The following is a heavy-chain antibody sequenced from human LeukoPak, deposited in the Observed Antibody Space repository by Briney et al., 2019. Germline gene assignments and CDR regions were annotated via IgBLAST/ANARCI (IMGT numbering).Heavy chain of an antibody. V-gene: IGHV1-69*05. D-gene: IGHD2-2*01. CDR1: GGTFSSYA. CDR3: ARAAIVPAAPHPYYYYYYIDV. J-gene: IGHJ6*03. CDR2: IIPIFGTA. Sequence: GASVKVSCKASGGTFSSYAISWVRQAPGQGLEWMGGIIPIFGTANYAQKFQGRVTITTDESTSTAYMELSSLRSEDTAVYYCARAAIVPAAPHPYYYYYYIDVWGKGTTVTVSS.